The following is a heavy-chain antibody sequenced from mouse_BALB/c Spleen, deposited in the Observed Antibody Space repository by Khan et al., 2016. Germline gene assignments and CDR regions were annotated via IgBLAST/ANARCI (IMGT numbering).Heavy chain of an antibody. CDR3: ARTARATFAY. Sequence: QIQLVQSGPELKKPGETVKISCKASGYTFTNYGMNWVKQAPGKGLKWMGWIHTSTGEPTYAEEFKGRVAFSLETSASTAYLQNTNLKSEDTATYFWARTARATFAYWGQGTLVTVSA. J-gene: IGHJ3*01. V-gene: IGHV9-3*02. D-gene: IGHD3-1*01. CDR2: IHTSTGEP. CDR1: GYTFTNYG.